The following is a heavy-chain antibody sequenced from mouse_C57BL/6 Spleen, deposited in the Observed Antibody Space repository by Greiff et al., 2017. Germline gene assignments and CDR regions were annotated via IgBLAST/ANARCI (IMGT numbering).Heavy chain of an antibody. V-gene: IGHV1-69*01. CDR2: IDPSDSYT. CDR3: ARVNVALVTTVDYAMDY. CDR1: GYTFTSYW. D-gene: IGHD1-1*01. Sequence: QVQLQQPGAELVMPGASVKLSCKASGYTFTSYWMHWVKQRPGQGLEWIGEIDPSDSYTNYNQQFKGKSTLTVDKSSSTAYMQLSSLTSEDSAVYYCARVNVALVTTVDYAMDYWGQGTSVTVSS. J-gene: IGHJ4*01.